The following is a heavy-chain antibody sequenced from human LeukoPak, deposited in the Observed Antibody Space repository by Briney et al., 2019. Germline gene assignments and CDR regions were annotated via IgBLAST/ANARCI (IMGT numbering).Heavy chain of an antibody. CDR1: GGSINSFY. CDR2: IYSSGST. J-gene: IGHJ3*02. Sequence: KPSETLSLICTVSGGSINSFYWTWIRQPAGKGLEWIGRIYSSGSTNYNPSLKSRVTISVDTSKNQFSLKLSSVTAADTAVYYCARETLPAFDAFDIWGKGQWSPSLQ. V-gene: IGHV4-4*07. CDR3: ARETLPAFDAFDI.